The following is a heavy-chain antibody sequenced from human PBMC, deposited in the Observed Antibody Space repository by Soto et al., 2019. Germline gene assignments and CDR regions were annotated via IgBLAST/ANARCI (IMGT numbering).Heavy chain of an antibody. CDR1: SGSITTINYY. V-gene: IGHV4-31*03. J-gene: IGHJ6*02. Sequence: PSETLSLTCTVSSGSITTINYYWSWIRQHPGKGLEWIGYIYYSGSTYYNPSLKSRVTISVDTSKNQFSLKLSSVTAADTAVYYCAAAGGSGWYYYYYGMDVWGQGTTVTVSS. CDR3: AAAGGSGWYYYYYGMDV. CDR2: IYYSGST. D-gene: IGHD6-19*01.